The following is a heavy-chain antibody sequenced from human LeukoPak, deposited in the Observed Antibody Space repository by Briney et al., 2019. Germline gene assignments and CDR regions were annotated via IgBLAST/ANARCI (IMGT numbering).Heavy chain of an antibody. CDR1: GGSIISSNYY. V-gene: IGHV4-39*01. D-gene: IGHD7-27*01. CDR3: ARQGLIVLAGEGDFDY. CDR2: IYYSGST. Sequence: NPSETLSLTCTVSGGSIISSNYYWGWIRQPPGKGLEWIGSIYYSGSTHYNPSLKSRVTISVDTSKNQFSLKLSSVTAADTAVYYCARQGLIVLAGEGDFDYWGQGTLVTASS. J-gene: IGHJ4*02.